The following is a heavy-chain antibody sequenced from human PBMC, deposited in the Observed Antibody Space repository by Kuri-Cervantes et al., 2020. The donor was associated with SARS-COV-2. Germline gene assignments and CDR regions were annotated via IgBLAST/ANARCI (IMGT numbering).Heavy chain of an antibody. CDR1: GGSVSSGSYY. Sequence: SETLSLTCTVSGGSVSSGSYYWSWIRQPPGKGLEWIGEINHSGSTNYNPSLKSRVTISVDTSKNQFSLKLSSVTAADTAVYYCARLKLAPSPRFDYWGQGTLVTVSS. CDR3: ARLKLAPSPRFDY. CDR2: INHSGST. V-gene: IGHV4-39*07. J-gene: IGHJ4*02. D-gene: IGHD1-1*01.